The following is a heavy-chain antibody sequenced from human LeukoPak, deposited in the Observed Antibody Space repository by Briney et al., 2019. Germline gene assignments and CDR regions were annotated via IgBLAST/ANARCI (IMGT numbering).Heavy chain of an antibody. J-gene: IGHJ4*02. CDR2: INTGRGDT. CDR1: GYTFDSFA. V-gene: IGHV1-3*04. CDR3: ARVRARIQVGKLSTGGFDY. Sequence: GASVKVSCKASGYTFDSFAIHWVRQAPGQRLEWMGWINTGRGDTQYSQKFQGRITFTRDTSASTVHMELSTLISEDTALYYCARVRARIQVGKLSTGGFDYWGQGTLLTVSS. D-gene: IGHD3-10*01.